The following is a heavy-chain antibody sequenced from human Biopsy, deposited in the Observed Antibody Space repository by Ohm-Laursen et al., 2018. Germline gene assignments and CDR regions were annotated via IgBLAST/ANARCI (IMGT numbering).Heavy chain of an antibody. CDR3: ARGRRLPAAISSYYYAMDV. CDR2: IIPIFGTA. Sequence: SSVKVSCKVIGGTFSASGISWVRQAPGQGLEWMGGIIPIFGTANYAQKFQGRVTITADESTSTAYVELSSLRSDDTAVYYCARGRRLPAAISSYYYAMDVWGQGTTVTVSS. CDR1: GGTFSASG. D-gene: IGHD2-2*01. V-gene: IGHV1-69*01. J-gene: IGHJ6*02.